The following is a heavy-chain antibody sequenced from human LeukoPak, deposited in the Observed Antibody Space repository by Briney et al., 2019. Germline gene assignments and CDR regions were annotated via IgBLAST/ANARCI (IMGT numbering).Heavy chain of an antibody. CDR3: ARHAGIVVVVAATRGMVV. D-gene: IGHD2-15*01. CDR2: ISYDGSNK. Sequence: GRSLRLSCAASGFTFSSYGMHWVRQAPGKGLEWVAVISYDGSNKYYADSVKGRFTISRDNSKNTLYLQMNSLRAEDTAVYYCARHAGIVVVVAATRGMVVWGKGTTVTVSS. CDR1: GFTFSSYG. V-gene: IGHV3-30*03. J-gene: IGHJ6*04.